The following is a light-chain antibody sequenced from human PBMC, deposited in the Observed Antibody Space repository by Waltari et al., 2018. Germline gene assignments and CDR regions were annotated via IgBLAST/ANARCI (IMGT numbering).Light chain of an antibody. CDR2: EVD. Sequence: QSALTQPASVSASPGQSISITCTGTSRDLGSYDLVAWYQQHPDKAPKLIIYEVDKRPSGVSDRFSGSKSGNTASLTISGLQAEDEALYFCSSYSYSSAWPFGGGTLVTVL. CDR1: SRDLGSYDL. V-gene: IGLV2-23*02. CDR3: SSYSYSSAWP. J-gene: IGLJ3*02.